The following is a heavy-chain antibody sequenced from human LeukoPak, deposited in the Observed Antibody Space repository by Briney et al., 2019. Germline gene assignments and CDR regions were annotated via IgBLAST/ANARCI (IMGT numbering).Heavy chain of an antibody. CDR1: GGSISSYY. J-gene: IGHJ4*02. V-gene: IGHV4-4*07. Sequence: SETLSLTCTVSGGSISSYYWSWIRQPAGKGLGWIGRIYTSGSTNYNPSLKSRVTMSVDTSKNQFSLKLSSVTAADMAVYYCARVMQYQLLLDYWGQGTLVTVSS. D-gene: IGHD2-2*01. CDR2: IYTSGST. CDR3: ARVMQYQLLLDY.